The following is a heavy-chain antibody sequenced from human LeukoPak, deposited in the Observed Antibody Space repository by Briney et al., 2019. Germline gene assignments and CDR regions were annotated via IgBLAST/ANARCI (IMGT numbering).Heavy chain of an antibody. V-gene: IGHV3-30*02. CDR2: IRYDGSNK. CDR1: GFTFSSYG. Sequence: GGSLGLSCAASGFTFSSYGMHWVRQAPGKGLEWVAFIRYDGSNKYYADSVKGRFTISRDNSKNTLYLQMNSLRAEDTAVYYCALGLGIVATTTFDYWGQGTLATVSS. CDR3: ALGLGIVATTTFDY. D-gene: IGHD5-12*01. J-gene: IGHJ4*02.